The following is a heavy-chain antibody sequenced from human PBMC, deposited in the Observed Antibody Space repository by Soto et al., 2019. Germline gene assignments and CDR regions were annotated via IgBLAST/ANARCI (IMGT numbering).Heavy chain of an antibody. J-gene: IGHJ4*02. CDR3: ASGAWLSTSYFNF. V-gene: IGHV3-23*01. D-gene: IGHD3-22*01. CDR1: GFTFTSFA. Sequence: PGGSLRLSCAASGFTFTSFAVSWVRQAPGKGLEWVSAISGSGGATYYADSVKGRFTVSRDNSRNTVYLQVDSLRVEDTAVYHCASGAWLSTSYFNFWGKGTLVTVSS. CDR2: ISGSGGAT.